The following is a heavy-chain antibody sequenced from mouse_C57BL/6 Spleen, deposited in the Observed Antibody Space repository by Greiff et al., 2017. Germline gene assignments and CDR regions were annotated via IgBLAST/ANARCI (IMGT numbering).Heavy chain of an antibody. CDR1: GYSFTSYY. J-gene: IGHJ3*01. Sequence: VQLQQSGPELVKPGASVKISCKASGYSFTSYYIHWVKQRPGQGLEWIGWIYPGSGNTKYNEKFKGKATLTADTSSSTAYMQLSSLTSEDSAVYYWARNRVCGSSSTWFAYWGQGTLVTVSA. CDR3: ARNRVCGSSSTWFAY. D-gene: IGHD1-1*01. V-gene: IGHV1-66*01. CDR2: IYPGSGNT.